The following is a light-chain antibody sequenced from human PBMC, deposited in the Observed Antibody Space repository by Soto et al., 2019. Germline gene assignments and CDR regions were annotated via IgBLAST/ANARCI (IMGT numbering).Light chain of an antibody. J-gene: IGLJ2*01. CDR1: SSNIGAGYD. CDR3: QSYDSSLSAYVV. Sequence: QSVLTQPPSVSGAPGKRVTISCTGRSSNIGAGYDVHWYQQLPGTAPKLLIYGNSNRPSGVPDRFSGSKSGTSASLAITGLQAEDEADYYCQSYDSSLSAYVVFGGGTKLTVL. CDR2: GNS. V-gene: IGLV1-40*01.